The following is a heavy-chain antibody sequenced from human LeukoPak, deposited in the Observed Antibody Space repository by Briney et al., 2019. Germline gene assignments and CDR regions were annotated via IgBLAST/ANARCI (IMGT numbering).Heavy chain of an antibody. CDR1: GGSISSYY. J-gene: IGHJ1*01. CDR2: IYYSGST. V-gene: IGHV4-59*01. D-gene: IGHD3-22*01. Sequence: PSETLSLTCTVSGGSISSYYWSWIRQPPGKGLEWIGYIYYSGSTNYNPSLKSRVTISVDTSKNQFSLKLSSVTAADTAVYYRARGYPRDSSGIPAHRNWGQGTLVTVSS. CDR3: ARGYPRDSSGIPAHRN.